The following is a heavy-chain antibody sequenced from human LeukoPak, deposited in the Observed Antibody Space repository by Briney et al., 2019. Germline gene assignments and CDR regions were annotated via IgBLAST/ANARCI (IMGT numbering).Heavy chain of an antibody. CDR2: ISSSGSTI. D-gene: IGHD1-14*01. CDR3: ARDANQYPCEAFDI. Sequence: GGSLRLSCAASGFTFSDYYMSWIRQAPGKGLEWVSYISSSGSTIYYADSVKGRFTISRDNAKNSLYLQMNSLRAEDTAVYYCARDANQYPCEAFDIWGQGTMVTVSS. J-gene: IGHJ3*02. CDR1: GFTFSDYY. V-gene: IGHV3-11*01.